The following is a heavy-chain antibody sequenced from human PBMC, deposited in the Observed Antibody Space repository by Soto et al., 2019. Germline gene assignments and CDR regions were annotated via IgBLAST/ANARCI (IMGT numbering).Heavy chain of an antibody. Sequence: QVQLQESGPGLVKPSETLSLTCTVSGGSISSYYWNWIRQHPGKGLEWIGYMYYSGSTNYNPALKRRVTISVDTSKNQFSLRLGSGTAADTAVYYCASAVKDQGIPGAGFDSWGQGTLVTVSS. J-gene: IGHJ4*02. D-gene: IGHD6-13*01. CDR1: GGSISSYY. CDR3: ASAVKDQGIPGAGFDS. V-gene: IGHV4-59*01. CDR2: MYYSGST.